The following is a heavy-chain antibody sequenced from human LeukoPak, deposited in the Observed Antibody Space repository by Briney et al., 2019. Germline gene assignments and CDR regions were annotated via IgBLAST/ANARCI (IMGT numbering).Heavy chain of an antibody. CDR3: ARGVYIAAAQYGY. J-gene: IGHJ4*02. Sequence: RSETLTLTCTVSGGSISNYYWSWIRQPPGKGLEWIGYIYYSGTTNYNPSLKSRVTISVDTSKNQFSLKLNSVTAADTAVYYCARGVYIAAAQYGYWGQGTLVTVSS. V-gene: IGHV4-59*01. CDR2: IYYSGTT. D-gene: IGHD6-13*01. CDR1: GGSISNYY.